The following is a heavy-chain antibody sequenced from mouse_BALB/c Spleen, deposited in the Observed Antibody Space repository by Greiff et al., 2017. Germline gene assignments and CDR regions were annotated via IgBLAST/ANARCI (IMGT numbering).Heavy chain of an antibody. CDR1: GFTFSDYY. Sequence: EVQLVESGGGLVKPGGSLKLSCAASGFTFSDYYMYWVRQTPEKRLEWVATISDGGSYTYYPDSVKGRFTISRDNAKNNLYLQMSSLKSEDTAMYYCARDRDTATDWYFDVWGAGTTVTVSS. CDR2: ISDGGSYT. CDR3: ARDRDTATDWYFDV. J-gene: IGHJ1*01. D-gene: IGHD1-2*01. V-gene: IGHV5-4*02.